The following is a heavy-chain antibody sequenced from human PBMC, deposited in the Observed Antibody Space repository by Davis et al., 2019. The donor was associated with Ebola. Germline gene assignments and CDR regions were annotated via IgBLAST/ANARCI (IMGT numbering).Heavy chain of an antibody. CDR2: IYYSGST. CDR3: ARRDTSCPAFDI. Sequence: PSETLSLTCTVSGGSISSSSYYWGWIRQPPGKGLEWIGSIYYSGSTYYNPSLKSRVTISVDTSKNQFSLKLSSVTAADTAVYYCARRDTSCPAFDIWGQGTMVTVSS. D-gene: IGHD2-2*01. CDR1: GGSISSSSYY. V-gene: IGHV4-39*07. J-gene: IGHJ3*02.